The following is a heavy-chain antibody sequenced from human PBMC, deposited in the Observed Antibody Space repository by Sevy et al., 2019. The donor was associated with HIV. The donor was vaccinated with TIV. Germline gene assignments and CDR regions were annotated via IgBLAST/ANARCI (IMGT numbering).Heavy chain of an antibody. D-gene: IGHD6-13*01. J-gene: IGHJ6*02. CDR1: GFTFSSYG. CDR3: ARGSGSNWFSGVYGMDV. V-gene: IGHV3-33*01. CDR2: IWYDGSNK. Sequence: GGSLRLSCAASGFTFSSYGMHWVRQAPGKGLEWVAVIWYDGSNKYYADSVKGRFTISRDNSKNTLYLQMNSLRAEDTAVYYCARGSGSNWFSGVYGMDVWGQGTTVTVSS.